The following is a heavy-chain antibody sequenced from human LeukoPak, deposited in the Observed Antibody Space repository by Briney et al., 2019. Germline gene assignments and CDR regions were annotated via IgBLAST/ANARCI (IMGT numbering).Heavy chain of an antibody. Sequence: GVSLRLSCAASGFTVSAYAVAWVRQAPGKGLEWVSTIYDDNTYYADSVKGRFTISRDNSKDTLYLQMNGLRAEDTAVYFCAKQSAGSAAWYSLHYDFWGQGTLVTVSS. CDR1: GFTVSAYA. CDR2: IYDDNT. J-gene: IGHJ4*02. CDR3: AKQSAGSAAWYSLHYDF. D-gene: IGHD6-13*01. V-gene: IGHV3-23*01.